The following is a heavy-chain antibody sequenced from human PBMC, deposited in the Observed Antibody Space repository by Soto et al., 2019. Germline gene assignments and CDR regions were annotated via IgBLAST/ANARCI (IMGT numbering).Heavy chain of an antibody. CDR3: ARLPWADYGGIFDP. D-gene: IGHD4-17*01. CDR1: GGSISNYY. CDR2: IYYGGST. Sequence: QVQLQESGPGLVKPSETLSLTCTVSGGSISNYYWSWIRHPPGKKLEWIGYIYYGGSTNYNPSLKSRVTISVDTSKNQFSLKLYSVTTADTAMYYCARLPWADYGGIFDPWGQGTLVTVSS. V-gene: IGHV4-59*01. J-gene: IGHJ5*02.